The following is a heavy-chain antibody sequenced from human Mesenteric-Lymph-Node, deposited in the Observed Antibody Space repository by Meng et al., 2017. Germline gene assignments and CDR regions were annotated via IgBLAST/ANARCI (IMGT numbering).Heavy chain of an antibody. Sequence: SETLSLTCTVSGGSISSSSYYWGWIRQPPGKGLEWIGYIYYSGSTYYNPSLKSLVTISEDMSKNQFSLKLSSVTAADTAVYYCARGRGYAAEYFDYWGQGTQVTVSS. CDR1: GGSISSSSYY. J-gene: IGHJ4*02. CDR3: ARGRGYAAEYFDY. D-gene: IGHD2-8*01. V-gene: IGHV4-31*01. CDR2: IYYSGST.